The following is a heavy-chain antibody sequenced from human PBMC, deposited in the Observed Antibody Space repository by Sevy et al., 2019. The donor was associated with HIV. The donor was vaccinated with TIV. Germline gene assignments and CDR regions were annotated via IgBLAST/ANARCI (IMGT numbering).Heavy chain of an antibody. CDR3: AKRVAGALAALDI. CDR2: ISDGGGTT. D-gene: IGHD3-10*01. CDR1: GFTFRNYV. Sequence: GGSLRLSCAASGFTFRNYVMNWVRQPPGKGLEWVSVISDGGGTTYYADSVKGRFTISRDDSESTLYLQMNSLRVEDTAVYFCAKRVAGALAALDIWGQGTMVTVSS. V-gene: IGHV3-23*01. J-gene: IGHJ3*02.